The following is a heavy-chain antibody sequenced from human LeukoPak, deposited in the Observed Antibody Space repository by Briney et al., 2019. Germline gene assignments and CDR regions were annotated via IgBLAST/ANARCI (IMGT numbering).Heavy chain of an antibody. CDR3: ARVRLGDGYNSPYFDY. CDR2: IYYSGST. D-gene: IGHD5-24*01. J-gene: IGHJ4*02. V-gene: IGHV4-59*01. CDR1: GGSISSYY. Sequence: SETLSLTCTVSGGSISSYYWSWIRQPPGKGLEWIGYIYYSGSTNYNPSLKSRVTVSVDTSKNQFSLKLSSVTAADTAVYYCARVRLGDGYNSPYFDYWGQGTLVTVSS.